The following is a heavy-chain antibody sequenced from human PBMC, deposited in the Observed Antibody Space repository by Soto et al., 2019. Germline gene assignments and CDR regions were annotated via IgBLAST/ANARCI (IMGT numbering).Heavy chain of an antibody. D-gene: IGHD6-19*01. CDR3: GTHVNLPLAGTGFDS. CDR2: IYYSGST. CDR1: GGSISSSSYY. Sequence: PSETLSLTCTVSGGSISSSSYYWGWIRQPPGKGLEWIGSIYYSGSTNYNPSLRSRATMSIDTSQEQFSLKLSSVTATDTAVSYWGTHVNLPLAGTGFDSGGRETLVTVSS. V-gene: IGHV4-39*01. J-gene: IGHJ4*02.